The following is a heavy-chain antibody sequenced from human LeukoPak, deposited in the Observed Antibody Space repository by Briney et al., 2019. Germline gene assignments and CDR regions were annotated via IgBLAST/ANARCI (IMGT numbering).Heavy chain of an antibody. CDR1: GGSISSYY. CDR2: IYTSGST. J-gene: IGHJ6*03. D-gene: IGHD6-13*01. CDR3: ARGHSSSWVGYYYYMDV. V-gene: IGHV4-4*07. Sequence: PSETLSLTCTVSGGSISSYYWSWIRQPAGKGLEWIGRIYTSGSTNYNPSLKSRVTMSVDTSKNQFSLKLSSVTAADTAVYYCARGHSSSWVGYYYYMDVWGKGTTVTISS.